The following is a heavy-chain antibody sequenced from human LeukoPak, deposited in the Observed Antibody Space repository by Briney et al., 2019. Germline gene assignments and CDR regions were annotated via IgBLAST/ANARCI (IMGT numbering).Heavy chain of an antibody. Sequence: PGGSLRLSCAASGFTFSSYAMSWVRQIPGKGLERVSGINGNGANTYYAASVKGRFTISRDNSKNTLYLQMNSLRAEDTAVYYCAILTVTTAYWGQGTLVTVSS. CDR1: GFTFSSYA. D-gene: IGHD4-17*01. V-gene: IGHV3-23*01. CDR2: INGNGANT. J-gene: IGHJ4*02. CDR3: AILTVTTAY.